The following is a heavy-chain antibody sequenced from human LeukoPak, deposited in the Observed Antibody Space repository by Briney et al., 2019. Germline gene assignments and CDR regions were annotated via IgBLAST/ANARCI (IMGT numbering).Heavy chain of an antibody. J-gene: IGHJ4*02. CDR1: GASINSRDYY. V-gene: IGHV4-39*07. CDR3: ARVTTVLTVDY. CDR2: IYYSGST. D-gene: IGHD4-23*01. Sequence: SETLSLTCTVSGASINSRDYYWGWIRQPPGKGLGWIGSIYYSGSTYYSPYLKSRVTISVDTSKSQFSLNLSSVTAADTAVYYCARVTTVLTVDYWGQGTLVTVSS.